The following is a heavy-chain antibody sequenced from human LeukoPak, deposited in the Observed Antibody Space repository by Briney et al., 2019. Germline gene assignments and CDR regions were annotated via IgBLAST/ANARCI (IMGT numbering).Heavy chain of an antibody. CDR1: GFTFSSYS. D-gene: IGHD2-15*01. V-gene: IGHV3-21*01. J-gene: IGHJ2*01. Sequence: GGSLRLSCAASGFTFSSYSMNWVRQAPGKGLEWVSSISSSSSYIYYADSVKGRFTIPRDNAKNSLYLQMNSLRAEDTAVYYCAMGCGGSCYRYFDLWGRGTLVTVSS. CDR2: ISSSSSYI. CDR3: AMGCGGSCYRYFDL.